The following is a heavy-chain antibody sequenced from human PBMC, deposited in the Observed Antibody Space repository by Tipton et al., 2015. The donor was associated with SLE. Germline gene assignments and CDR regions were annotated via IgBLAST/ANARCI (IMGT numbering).Heavy chain of an antibody. J-gene: IGHJ4*02. CDR3: VREGGMSSHYTD. CDR2: MYHSGTT. D-gene: IGHD2-2*02. Sequence: TLSLTCTVSDYSIKRGFYWGWIRQSPGKGLEWIVNMYHSGTTYYNPSLKSRVTISLDMSKNQYSLRMKSVTAADTAVYYCVREGGMSSHYTDWGQGILVTVSS. V-gene: IGHV4-38-2*02. CDR1: DYSIKRGFY.